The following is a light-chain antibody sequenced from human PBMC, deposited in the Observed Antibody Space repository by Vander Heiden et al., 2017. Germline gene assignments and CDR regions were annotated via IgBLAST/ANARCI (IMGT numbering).Light chain of an antibody. CDR1: QSVSSY. CDR3: QQRSNWPLGA. J-gene: IGKJ1*01. CDR2: DAS. Sequence: EIVLTQSPATLSLSPGERASQSVSSYLAWYQQKPGQAPRLLIYDASNRATGIPARFSGSGSGTDFTLTISSLEPEDFAVYYCQQRSNWPLGAFGQGTKVEIK. V-gene: IGKV3-11*01.